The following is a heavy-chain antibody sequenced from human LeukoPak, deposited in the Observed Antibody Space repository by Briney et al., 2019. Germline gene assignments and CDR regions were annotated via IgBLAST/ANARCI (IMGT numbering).Heavy chain of an antibody. V-gene: IGHV3-23*01. J-gene: IGHJ4*02. CDR1: GITLNNYG. CDR2: ISDSGGST. CDR3: AKRGVVIRVILVGFHKEAYYFES. D-gene: IGHD3/OR15-3a*01. Sequence: PGGSLRLSCAVSGITLNNYGMTWVRQAPGKWLEWVAGISDSGGSTKYADSVKGRFTISRDNPKNTLYLQMNSLRAEDTAVYFCAKRGVVIRVILVGFHKEAYYFESWGQGALVTVSS.